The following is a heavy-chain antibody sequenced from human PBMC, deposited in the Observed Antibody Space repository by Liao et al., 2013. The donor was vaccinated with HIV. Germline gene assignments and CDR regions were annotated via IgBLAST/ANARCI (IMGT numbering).Heavy chain of an antibody. CDR1: GGSITSGDYY. D-gene: IGHD6-13*01. CDR3: ARDRGSSWSFDY. Sequence: QVQLRESGPGLLKPSQTLSLTCTVSGGSITSGDYYWSWIRQPAGKGLEWIGRIYTSESTNYNPSLKSRVTMSVDTSKNQFSLKLSSVTAADTAVYYCARDRGSSWSFDYWGQGTLVTVSS. CDR2: IYTSEST. V-gene: IGHV4-61*02. J-gene: IGHJ4*02.